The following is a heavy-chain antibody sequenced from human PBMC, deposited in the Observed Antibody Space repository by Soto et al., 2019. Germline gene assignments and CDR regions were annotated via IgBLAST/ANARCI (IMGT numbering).Heavy chain of an antibody. CDR3: AKGDCSGGRCYRGFDY. V-gene: IGHV3-23*01. J-gene: IGHJ4*02. D-gene: IGHD2-15*01. Sequence: EVQVLESGGGLVQPGGSLRLSCAASGFTFSSYDMNWVRQAPGKGLDGVSGVRASGSITSYADSAKGRFTISRDNAKNTVFLQMTGLRAEDTAVYFCAKGDCSGGRCYRGFDYWGQGTLVTVSS. CDR1: GFTFSSYD. CDR2: VRASGSIT.